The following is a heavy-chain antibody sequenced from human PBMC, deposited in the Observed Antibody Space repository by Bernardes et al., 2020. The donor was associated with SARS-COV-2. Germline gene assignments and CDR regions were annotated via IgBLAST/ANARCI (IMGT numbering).Heavy chain of an antibody. CDR3: ARSLSGYYGMDV. Sequence: GGSLRLSCAASGFTFSSYGMHWVRQAPGKGLEWVAVIWYDGSNKYYADSVKGRFTISRDNSKNTLHLQMNSLRAEDTAVYYCARSLSGYYGMDVWGQGTTVTVSS. CDR1: GFTFSSYG. CDR2: IWYDGSNK. V-gene: IGHV3-33*01. D-gene: IGHD3-16*02. J-gene: IGHJ6*02.